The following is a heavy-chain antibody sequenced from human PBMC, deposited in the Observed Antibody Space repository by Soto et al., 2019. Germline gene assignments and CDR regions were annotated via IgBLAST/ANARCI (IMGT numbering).Heavy chain of an antibody. V-gene: IGHV2-5*02. CDR2: IYWDDDK. CDR3: AQAMFIPEYNWFDP. D-gene: IGHD3-10*02. J-gene: IGHJ5*02. CDR1: GFSLSTSGVG. Sequence: SGPTLVNPTQTLTLTCTFSGFSLSTSGVGVGWIRQPPGKALEWLALIYWDDDKRYSPSLKSRLTITKDTSKNQVVLTMASIDPVYTATYYCAQAMFIPEYNWFDPWGQAXLLTLSS.